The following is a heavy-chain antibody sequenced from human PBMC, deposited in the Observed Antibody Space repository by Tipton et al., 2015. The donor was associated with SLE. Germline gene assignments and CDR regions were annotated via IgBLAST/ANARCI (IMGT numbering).Heavy chain of an antibody. CDR3: ARENDLLDYFFDF. CDR1: GYKFSSYG. Sequence: QLVQSGPEVKRPGASVRVSCKASGYKFSSYGFSWVRQAPGQGLEWMGWINNANGNKQYAQKFKDRVTMTTDTSTTTAYLELRSLRSDDTAMYYCARENDLLDYFFDFWGQGTLVTVST. J-gene: IGHJ4*02. D-gene: IGHD4/OR15-4a*01. V-gene: IGHV1-18*01. CDR2: INNANGNK.